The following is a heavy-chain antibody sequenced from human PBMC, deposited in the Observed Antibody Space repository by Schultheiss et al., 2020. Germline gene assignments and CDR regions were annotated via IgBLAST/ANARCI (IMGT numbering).Heavy chain of an antibody. Sequence: GGSLRLSCAASGFTFSSYAMSWVRQAPGKGLEWVSAISGSGGSTSYAQKFQGRVTMTRDTSISTAYMELSRLRSDDTAVYYCAREHRYCSGGSCYPDYWGQGTLVTVSS. CDR1: GFTFSSYA. CDR2: ISGSGGST. V-gene: IGHV3-23*01. CDR3: AREHRYCSGGSCYPDY. J-gene: IGHJ4*02. D-gene: IGHD2-15*01.